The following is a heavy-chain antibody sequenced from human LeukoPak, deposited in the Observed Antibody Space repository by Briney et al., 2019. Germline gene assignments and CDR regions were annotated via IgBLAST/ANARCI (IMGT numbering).Heavy chain of an antibody. V-gene: IGHV3-33*01. Sequence: GGSLRLSCAASGFTFSSYGMLWVRQAPGKGLEWVAVIWYDGSNKYCADSVKGRFTISRDNSKNTLYLQMNSLRAEDTAVYYCARDSGVPAATKAVHAFDIWGQGTMVTVSS. D-gene: IGHD2-2*01. J-gene: IGHJ3*02. CDR2: IWYDGSNK. CDR3: ARDSGVPAATKAVHAFDI. CDR1: GFTFSSYG.